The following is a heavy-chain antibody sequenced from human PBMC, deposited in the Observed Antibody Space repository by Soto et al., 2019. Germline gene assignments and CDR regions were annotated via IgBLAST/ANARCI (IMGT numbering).Heavy chain of an antibody. CDR3: AIHPYGKDMVWFDP. V-gene: IGHV4-39*01. J-gene: IGHJ5*02. D-gene: IGHD2-15*01. Sequence: QLQLQESAPGLVKPSETLSLTCTVSGGSISSSSYYWGWIRQPPGKGLEWIGSIYYSGSTYYNPSLKSRVTISVDTSKNQFSLKLSSVTAADTAVYYCAIHPYGKDMVWFDPWGQGTLVTVSS. CDR1: GGSISSSSYY. CDR2: IYYSGST.